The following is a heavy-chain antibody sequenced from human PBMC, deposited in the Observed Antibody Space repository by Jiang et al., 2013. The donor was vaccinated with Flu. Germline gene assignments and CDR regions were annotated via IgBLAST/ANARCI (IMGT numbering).Heavy chain of an antibody. V-gene: IGHV4-59*01. Sequence: GSGLVKPSETLSLTCTVSGGSISSYYWSWIRQPPGKGLEWIGYIYYSGSTNYNPSLKSRVTISVDTSKNQFSLKLSSVTAADTAVYYCARSSSYYYDSSGSTPGVVDYWGQGTLVTSPQ. D-gene: IGHD3-22*01. CDR3: ARSSSYYYDSSGSTPGVVDY. CDR2: IYYSGST. J-gene: IGHJ4*02. CDR1: GGSISSYY.